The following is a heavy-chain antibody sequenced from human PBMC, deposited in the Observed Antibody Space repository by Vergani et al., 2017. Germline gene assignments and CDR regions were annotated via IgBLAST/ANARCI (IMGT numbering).Heavy chain of an antibody. CDR1: GGSISSISYY. D-gene: IGHD2-15*01. J-gene: IGHJ4*02. Sequence: QLQLQESGPGLVKPSETLSLTCTVSGGSISSISYYWGWIRQPPGKGLDWIGSIYYSGSTYYNPSLKSRVTISVDTSKNQFSLKLSSVTAADTAVYYCARRYCSGGSCYPDYWGQGTLVTVSS. CDR2: IYYSGST. V-gene: IGHV4-39*01. CDR3: ARRYCSGGSCYPDY.